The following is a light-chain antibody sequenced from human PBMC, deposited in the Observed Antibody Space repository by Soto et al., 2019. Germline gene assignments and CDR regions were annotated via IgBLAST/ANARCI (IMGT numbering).Light chain of an antibody. CDR1: QDIRGA. CDR3: QQFNTYPFT. CDR2: DVS. J-gene: IGKJ5*01. Sequence: AIQLTQSPSSLSASVGDRVTITCRASQDIRGALAWYQQKPGKPPKLLIFDVSSLQSGVPSRFSGSGSGTDFTLTISSLQPEDFATYYCQQFNTYPFTFGPGTRLEIK. V-gene: IGKV1-13*02.